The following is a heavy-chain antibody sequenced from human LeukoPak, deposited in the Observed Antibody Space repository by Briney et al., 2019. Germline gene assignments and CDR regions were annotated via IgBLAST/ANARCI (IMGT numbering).Heavy chain of an antibody. D-gene: IGHD3-10*01. CDR2: IYYSGST. V-gene: IGHV4-59*11. J-gene: IGHJ6*02. CDR1: GGSISSHY. Sequence: PSETLSLTCTVSGGSISSHYWSWIRQPPGKGLEWIGYIYYSGSTNYNPSLKSRVTISVDTSKNQFSLKLSSVTAADTAVYYCARDVGVTMVRGVSVGYYYGMDVWGQGTTVTVSS. CDR3: ARDVGVTMVRGVSVGYYYGMDV.